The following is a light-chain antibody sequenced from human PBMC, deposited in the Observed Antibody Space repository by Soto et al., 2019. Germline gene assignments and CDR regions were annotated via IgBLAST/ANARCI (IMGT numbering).Light chain of an antibody. Sequence: EIVMRQSPATLSVSPGERATLSSRASQSVSNKLAWYQQKSGQAPRLLIYGASSRATGIPDRFSGSGSGTDFTLTISRLEPEDFAVYYCHQYVSSWTFGQGTKVDIK. CDR1: QSVSNK. J-gene: IGKJ1*01. CDR3: HQYVSSWT. V-gene: IGKV3D-15*01. CDR2: GAS.